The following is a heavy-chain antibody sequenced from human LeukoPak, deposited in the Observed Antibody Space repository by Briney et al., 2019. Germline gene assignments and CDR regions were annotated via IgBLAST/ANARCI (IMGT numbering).Heavy chain of an antibody. CDR1: GFTFSSYA. Sequence: GRSLRLSCAASGFTFSSYAMHWVRQAPGKGLEWVAVISYDGSNKYYADSVKGRFTISRDNSKNTLYLQMNGLRAEDTAVYYCARSYGDYRTFDYWGQGTLVTVSS. J-gene: IGHJ4*02. D-gene: IGHD4-17*01. CDR2: ISYDGSNK. CDR3: ARSYGDYRTFDY. V-gene: IGHV3-30-3*01.